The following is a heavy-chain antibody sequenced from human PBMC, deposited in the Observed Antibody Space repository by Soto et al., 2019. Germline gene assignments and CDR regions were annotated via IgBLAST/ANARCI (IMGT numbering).Heavy chain of an antibody. Sequence: SETLSLTSTVSGGSIRNSSYYWSRIRQPPGKGLEWIGSIYYSGSTYYNPSLKSRVTISVDTSKNQFSLKLSSVTAADTAVYYCARRGTMVYAIQSNWFDPWGQGTLVPVSS. V-gene: IGHV4-39*01. D-gene: IGHD2-8*01. CDR2: IYYSGST. CDR1: GGSIRNSSYY. CDR3: ARRGTMVYAIQSNWFDP. J-gene: IGHJ5*02.